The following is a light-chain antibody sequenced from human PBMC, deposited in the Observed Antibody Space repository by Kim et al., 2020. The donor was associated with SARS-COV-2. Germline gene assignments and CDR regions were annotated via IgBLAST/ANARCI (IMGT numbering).Light chain of an antibody. CDR2: LNSDGSH. J-gene: IGLJ2*01. CDR1: SGHSSYA. Sequence: GASVKLTWQLSSGHSSYAIAWHQQQPEKGPRYLMKLNSDGSHSKGDGIPDRFSGSSSGAERYLTISSLQSEDEADYYCQTWGTGEVFGGGTKLTVL. V-gene: IGLV4-69*01. CDR3: QTWGTGEV.